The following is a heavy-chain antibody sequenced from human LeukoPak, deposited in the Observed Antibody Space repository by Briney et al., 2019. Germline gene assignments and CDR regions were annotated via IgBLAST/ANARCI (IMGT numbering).Heavy chain of an antibody. J-gene: IGHJ4*02. D-gene: IGHD1-26*01. CDR3: ARAGGSYYPLDY. Sequence: PGGSLRLSCAASGFTFSSYSMNWVRQAPGKGLEWVSSISSSSSYIYYADSVKGRFTISRDNAKNSLYLQMNSLRAEDTAVYYCARAGGSYYPLDYWGQGTLVTVSS. V-gene: IGHV3-21*01. CDR2: ISSSSSYI. CDR1: GFTFSSYS.